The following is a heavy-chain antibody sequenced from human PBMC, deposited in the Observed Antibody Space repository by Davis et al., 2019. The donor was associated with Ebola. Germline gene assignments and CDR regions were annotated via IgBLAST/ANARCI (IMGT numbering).Heavy chain of an antibody. CDR1: GGSFSGYY. Sequence: MPSETLSLTCAVYGGSFSGYYWSWIRQPPGKGLEWIGEINHSGSTNYNPSLKSRVTISVDTSKNQISLRLRSVTVADTAVYYCARDSLNDYGDYGRARWFDPWGQGILVTVSS. CDR3: ARDSLNDYGDYGRARWFDP. V-gene: IGHV4-34*01. J-gene: IGHJ5*02. D-gene: IGHD4-17*01. CDR2: INHSGST.